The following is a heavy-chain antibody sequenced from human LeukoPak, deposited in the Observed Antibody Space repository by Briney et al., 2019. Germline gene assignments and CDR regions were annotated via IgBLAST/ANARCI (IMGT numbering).Heavy chain of an antibody. D-gene: IGHD6-19*01. CDR2: ISYDGSNK. CDR1: GFTFSSYG. CDR3: AKDNRRHYTSGPNPDSLH. V-gene: IGHV3-30*18. Sequence: GGSLRLSCAASGFTFSSYGMHWVRQAPGKGLEWVAVISYDGSNKYYADSVKGRFTISRDNAKNSLYLQMDSLRVEDTAFYYCAKDNRRHYTSGPNPDSLHWGQGALVTVSS. J-gene: IGHJ4*02.